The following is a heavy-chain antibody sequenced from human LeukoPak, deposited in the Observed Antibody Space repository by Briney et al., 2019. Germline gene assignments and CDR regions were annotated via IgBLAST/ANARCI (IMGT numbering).Heavy chain of an antibody. CDR1: GGSISNYY. D-gene: IGHD6-19*01. CDR2: VHYSGST. J-gene: IGHJ6*02. CDR3: ARHSGFLTLYYSGLDV. V-gene: IGHV4-59*08. Sequence: PSGTLSLTCTVSGGSISNYYWSWMRQSPGEGLEWIGYVHYSGSTNYNPSLKSRVTVSVDMSQNQFSLKLNSVTAADTAVYFCARHSGFLTLYYSGLDVWGQGTTVTVSS.